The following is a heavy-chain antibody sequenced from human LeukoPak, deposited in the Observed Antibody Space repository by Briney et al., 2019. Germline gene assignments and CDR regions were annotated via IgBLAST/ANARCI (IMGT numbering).Heavy chain of an antibody. V-gene: IGHV3-23*01. J-gene: IGHJ4*02. Sequence: GGSLGLSCVASGFTFSTSPMSWVRQAPGKGLEGVSGMNSDATDTPYADSVEGRFAISRDNSKNTVYLQMNSLTAEDTAVYYCAKKNSGPQPFDYWGQGTLVTVSS. D-gene: IGHD4-23*01. CDR2: MNSDATDT. CDR1: GFTFSTSP. CDR3: AKKNSGPQPFDY.